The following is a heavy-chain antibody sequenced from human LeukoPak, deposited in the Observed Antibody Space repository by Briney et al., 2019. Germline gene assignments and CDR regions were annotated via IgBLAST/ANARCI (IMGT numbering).Heavy chain of an antibody. D-gene: IGHD2-2*01. Sequence: SETLSLTCAVYGGSFSGYYWSWIRQPPEGGLEWIGEINHSGSTNYHPPLKSRVTISVDTSKNQFSLKLSSVTAADTAVYYCARGGEVVVVPAGITGWFDPWGQGTLVTVSS. J-gene: IGHJ5*02. V-gene: IGHV4-34*01. CDR1: GGSFSGYY. CDR2: INHSGST. CDR3: ARGGEVVVVPAGITGWFDP.